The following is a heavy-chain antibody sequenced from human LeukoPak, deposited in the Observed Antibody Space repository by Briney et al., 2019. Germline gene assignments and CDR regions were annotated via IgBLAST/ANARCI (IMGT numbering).Heavy chain of an antibody. V-gene: IGHV4-59*01. J-gene: IGHJ4*02. CDR1: GASISSYY. CDR2: IYYSRST. Sequence: PSETLSLTCTVSGASISSYYWSWIRQPPGKGLEWIGYIYYSRSTNYNPSLKSRVTISVDTSKNQFSLRLTSMTAADTAVYYCVRGERTEGDFWGQGTLVTVSS. CDR3: VRGERTEGDF.